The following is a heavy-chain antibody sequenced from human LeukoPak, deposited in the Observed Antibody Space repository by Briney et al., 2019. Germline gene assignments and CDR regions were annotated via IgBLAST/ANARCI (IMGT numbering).Heavy chain of an antibody. D-gene: IGHD3-10*01. Sequence: SETLSLTCTVSGGSISSYWSWIRQSPGKGLEWIGSIYFSGTTNYNPSLKSRLTISIDTSRNQFSLKLSSVTAADTAIYYCVSGGSYLTKWGQGTLVTVSS. CDR3: VSGGSYLTK. CDR1: GGSISSY. V-gene: IGHV4-59*01. CDR2: IYFSGTT. J-gene: IGHJ4*02.